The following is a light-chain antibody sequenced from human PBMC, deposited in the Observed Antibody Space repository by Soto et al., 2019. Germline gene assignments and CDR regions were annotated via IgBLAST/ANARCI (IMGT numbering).Light chain of an antibody. CDR1: SSDTGGYNF. J-gene: IGLJ1*01. CDR3: YSYTSSSTNV. Sequence: QSALTQPASVSGSPGQSITISCTGTSSDTGGYNFVSWYQHHPGKAPKLMIFAVSNRPSGVSNRFSGSKSGNTASLTISGLQPEDEADYFCYSYTSSSTNVFGSGTKVTVL. V-gene: IGLV2-14*01. CDR2: AVS.